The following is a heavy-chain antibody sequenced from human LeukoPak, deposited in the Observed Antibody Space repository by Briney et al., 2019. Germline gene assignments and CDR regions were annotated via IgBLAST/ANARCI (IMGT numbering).Heavy chain of an antibody. CDR3: ARGSYDILTGYYSDYYAMDV. V-gene: IGHV1-69*13. J-gene: IGHJ6*04. D-gene: IGHD3-9*01. CDR2: LIPIFDTA. CDR1: GGTISSYA. Sequence: ASVKVSCRASGGTISSYAISWVRKAPGQGLEWMGGLIPIFDTANYAQKFQGRVTITADESTSTAYMELSSLRSEDTAVYYCARGSYDILTGYYSDYYAMDVWGKGTPVTVSS.